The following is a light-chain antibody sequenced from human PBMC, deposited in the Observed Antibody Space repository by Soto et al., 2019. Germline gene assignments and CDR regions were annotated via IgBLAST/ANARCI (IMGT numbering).Light chain of an antibody. Sequence: QSVLTQPPSASGSPGQSVAISCTGTSSDVGAYFYVSWYQQHPGKAPKLLIYEVTKRPSGVPDRFSGSKSGNTASLTVSGLQAEDEADYYCSSYAGSDNLVFGGGTKLTV. V-gene: IGLV2-8*01. CDR2: EVT. CDR1: SSDVGAYFY. J-gene: IGLJ2*01. CDR3: SSYAGSDNLV.